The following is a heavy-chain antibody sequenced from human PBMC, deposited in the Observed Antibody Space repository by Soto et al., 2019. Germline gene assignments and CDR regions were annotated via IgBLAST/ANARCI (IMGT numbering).Heavy chain of an antibody. Sequence: SETLSLTCTVSGGSISSGDYYWSWIRQPPGKGLEWIGYIYYSGSTYYNPSLKSRVTISVDTSKNQFSLKLSSVTAADTAVYYCARGRKLYYYDSSGYYYVSAFDIWGQGTMVTVSS. J-gene: IGHJ3*02. D-gene: IGHD3-22*01. CDR1: GGSISSGDYY. CDR2: IYYSGST. CDR3: ARGRKLYYYDSSGYYYVSAFDI. V-gene: IGHV4-30-4*01.